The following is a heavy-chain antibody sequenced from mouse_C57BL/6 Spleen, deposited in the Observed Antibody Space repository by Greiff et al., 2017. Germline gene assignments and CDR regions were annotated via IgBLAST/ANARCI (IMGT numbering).Heavy chain of an antibody. CDR2: INPSSGCT. CDR1: GYTFTSYT. V-gene: IGHV1-4*01. Sequence: QVQLQQSGAELARPGASVKMSCKASGYTFTSYTMHWVKQRPGQGLEWIGYINPSSGCTKYNQKFKDKATLTADKSSSTAYMQLSSLTSEDSAVYYCARGGYDYDGYFDVWGTGTTVTVSS. D-gene: IGHD2-4*01. CDR3: ARGGYDYDGYFDV. J-gene: IGHJ1*03.